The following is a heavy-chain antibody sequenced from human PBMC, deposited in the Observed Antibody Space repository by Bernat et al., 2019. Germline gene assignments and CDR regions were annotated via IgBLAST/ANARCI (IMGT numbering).Heavy chain of an antibody. Sequence: QLQLQESGPGLVKPSETLSLTCTVSGGSVTSTSYYWGWIRQPPGKGLEWIGNFYYPGSTYYNPSLKSRVTISVDTSKNQFSLKLSSVTAADTAVYYCARVSSGSYDWGQGTLVTVSA. V-gene: IGHV4-39*01. CDR1: GGSVTSTSYY. D-gene: IGHD1-26*01. CDR3: ARVSSGSYD. CDR2: FYYPGST. J-gene: IGHJ4*02.